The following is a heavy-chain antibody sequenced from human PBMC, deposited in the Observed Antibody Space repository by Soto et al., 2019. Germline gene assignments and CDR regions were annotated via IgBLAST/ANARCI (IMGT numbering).Heavy chain of an antibody. Sequence: SETLPLTCPVAGGSISIYDWSWLRQTPGKGLEWIGYIYYSGSTNYNPSLKSRVTISVDTSKNQFSLKLSSVTAADTAVYYCARDPAFSKFGYYFDYWGQGTLVTVSS. D-gene: IGHD3-10*02. CDR2: IYYSGST. CDR1: GGSISIYD. V-gene: IGHV4-59*01. CDR3: ARDPAFSKFGYYFDY. J-gene: IGHJ4*02.